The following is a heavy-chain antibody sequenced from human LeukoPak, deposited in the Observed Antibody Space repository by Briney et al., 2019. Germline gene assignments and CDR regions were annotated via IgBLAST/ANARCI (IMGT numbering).Heavy chain of an antibody. CDR3: ARDPYSGTYGDTYYYYMDV. CDR2: IRYDGSNK. CDR1: GFTFSSYG. J-gene: IGHJ6*03. Sequence: GGSLRLSCAASGFTFSSYGMHWVRQAPGKGLEWVAFIRYDGSNKYYADSVKGRFTISRDISKNTLYLQMNSLRAEDTAVYYCARDPYSGTYGDTYYYYMDVWGKGTTVTISS. V-gene: IGHV3-30*02. D-gene: IGHD1-26*01.